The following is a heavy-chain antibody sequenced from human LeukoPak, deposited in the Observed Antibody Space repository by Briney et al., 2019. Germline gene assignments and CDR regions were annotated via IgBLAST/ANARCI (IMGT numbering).Heavy chain of an antibody. D-gene: IGHD2-21*02. CDR2: IYSGGGT. V-gene: IGHV3-53*01. CDR1: GFTVSSNY. Sequence: GGSLRLSCAASGFTVSSNYMTWVRQAPGKGLEWVSVIYSGGGTYYADSVKGRFTISRDNSKNTLYLQMNSPGAEDTAVYYCARAVTVVTAIHDWGQGTLVTVSS. CDR3: ARAVTVVTAIHD. J-gene: IGHJ4*02.